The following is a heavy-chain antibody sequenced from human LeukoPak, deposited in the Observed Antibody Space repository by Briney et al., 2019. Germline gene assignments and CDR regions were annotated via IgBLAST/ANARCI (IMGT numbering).Heavy chain of an antibody. D-gene: IGHD5-18*01. J-gene: IGHJ4*02. CDR3: ARAPPVDTAMARIYYFDY. CDR2: IIPIFGTA. Sequence: SVKVSCKASGGTFSSYAISWVRQAPGQGLEWMGGIIPIFGTANYAQKFQGRVTITTDESTSTAYMELSSLRAEDTAVYYCARAPPVDTAMARIYYFDYWGQGTLVTVSS. V-gene: IGHV1-69*05. CDR1: GGTFSSYA.